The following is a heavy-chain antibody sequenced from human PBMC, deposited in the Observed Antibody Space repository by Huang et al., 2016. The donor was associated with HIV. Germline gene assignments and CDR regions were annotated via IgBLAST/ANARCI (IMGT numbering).Heavy chain of an antibody. CDR1: GYIFIGYY. Sequence: QVQLVQSGAEVKKPGASVKVSCKASGYIFIGYYIQGGRQAPGQGLEWMGRIHPNRGVTKYAEKCEGRGTMTRDTSIDTAYMEVRSLRTDDTAVYYCARSPLLGESSSALEFWGQGTLAIVSS. V-gene: IGHV1-2*06. J-gene: IGHJ4*02. CDR3: ARSPLLGESSSALEF. D-gene: IGHD3-16*01. CDR2: IHPNRGVT.